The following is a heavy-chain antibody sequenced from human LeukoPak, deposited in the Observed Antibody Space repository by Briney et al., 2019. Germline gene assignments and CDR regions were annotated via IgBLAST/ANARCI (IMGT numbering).Heavy chain of an antibody. Sequence: GGSLRLSCAASGFTFSSYSMNWVRQAPGKGLEWVSSISSSSSYIYYADSVKGRFTISRDNAKNSLYLQMNSLRAEDTAVYYCATLSGYSHGPDYWGQGTLVTVSS. CDR3: ATLSGYSHGPDY. J-gene: IGHJ4*02. V-gene: IGHV3-21*01. CDR1: GFTFSSYS. D-gene: IGHD5-18*01. CDR2: ISSSSSYI.